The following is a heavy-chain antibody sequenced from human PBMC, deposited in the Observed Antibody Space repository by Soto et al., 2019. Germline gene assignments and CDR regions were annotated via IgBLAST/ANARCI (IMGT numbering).Heavy chain of an antibody. D-gene: IGHD5-18*01. Sequence: QVQLQQWGAGLLKPSETLSLTCAVYGGSFSGYYWSWIRQPPGKGLEWIGEINHSGSTNYNPSLKSRVTISVDTSKNQSSLNLSSVTAWDTAVYYCARVRYSYGYEVPSRSHDLPCYFDYWGQGTLVTVSS. V-gene: IGHV4-34*01. CDR1: GGSFSGYY. J-gene: IGHJ4*02. CDR3: ARVRYSYGYEVPSRSHDLPCYFDY. CDR2: INHSGST.